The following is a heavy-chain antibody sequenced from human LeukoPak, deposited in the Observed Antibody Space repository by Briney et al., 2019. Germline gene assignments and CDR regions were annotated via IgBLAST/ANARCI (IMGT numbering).Heavy chain of an antibody. D-gene: IGHD1-1*01. Sequence: SETLSLTCTVSGGSISSSSYYRGWIRQPPGKGLECIGSIYYCGRTYYTPSLKSRVTISADTSKNQFSLKVTSVTAADTAVYYCARIRYSENIDYWGQGTLVTVSS. J-gene: IGHJ4*02. V-gene: IGHV4-39*01. CDR3: ARIRYSENIDY. CDR2: IYYCGRT. CDR1: GGSISSSSYY.